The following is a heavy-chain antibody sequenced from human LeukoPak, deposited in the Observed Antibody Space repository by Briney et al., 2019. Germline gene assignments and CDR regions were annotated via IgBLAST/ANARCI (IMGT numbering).Heavy chain of an antibody. CDR2: ISPTGSTT. CDR3: ARGPNSNWSGLDF. D-gene: IGHD6-6*01. Sequence: GGSLRLSCTASGFSFSGHWMHWARQLLGKGLVWVSRISPTGSTTSYADSVKGRFTVSRDNAKNTLYLQVNNLRAEDTAVYYCARGPNSNWSGLDFWGQGTLLTVSS. J-gene: IGHJ4*02. CDR1: GFSFSGHW. V-gene: IGHV3-74*01.